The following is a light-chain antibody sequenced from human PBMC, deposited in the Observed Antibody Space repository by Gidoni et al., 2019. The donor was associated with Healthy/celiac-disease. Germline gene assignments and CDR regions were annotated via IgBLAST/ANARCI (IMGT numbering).Light chain of an antibody. CDR3: QQSYSTSRT. Sequence: DIQMTQSPSSLSASVGDRVTITCRASQSISSYLNWYQQKPGKAPKLLIYAASSLQSGVPSRFSGRGSGTDFTLTISSLQPEDFATYYFQQSYSTSRTFGQGTKVEIK. V-gene: IGKV1-39*01. J-gene: IGKJ1*01. CDR2: AAS. CDR1: QSISSY.